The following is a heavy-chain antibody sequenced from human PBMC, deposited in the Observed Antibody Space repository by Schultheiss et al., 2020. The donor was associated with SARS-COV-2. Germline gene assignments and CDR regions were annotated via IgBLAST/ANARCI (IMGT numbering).Heavy chain of an antibody. J-gene: IGHJ4*02. CDR1: GYTFTGYY. D-gene: IGHD2-15*01. CDR2: ISAYNGHT. V-gene: IGHV1-18*04. Sequence: ASVKVSCRASGYTFTGYYMHWVRQAPGQGLEWMGWISAYNGHTSYAQKFQGRITMTTDTSARTAYMELRSLRSDDTAVYYCARDYGYCGEGTCYSDFWGQGTLVTVSS. CDR3: ARDYGYCGEGTCYSDF.